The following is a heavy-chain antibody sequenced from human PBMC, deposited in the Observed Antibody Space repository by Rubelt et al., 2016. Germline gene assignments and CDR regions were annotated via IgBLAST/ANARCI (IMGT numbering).Heavy chain of an antibody. Sequence: QVQLQQWGAGLLKPSETLSLTCAVYGGSFSGYYWNWIRQPPGKGLEWIGEINHSGSTNYIPSLTSRVTISIDKSKNQFSLGLSSVTAADTAVYYCARDSTPVLVVVAYGLDVWGQGTTVTVSS. CDR1: GGSFSGYY. D-gene: IGHD3-22*01. CDR2: INHSGST. V-gene: IGHV4-34*01. CDR3: ARDSTPVLVVVAYGLDV. J-gene: IGHJ6*02.